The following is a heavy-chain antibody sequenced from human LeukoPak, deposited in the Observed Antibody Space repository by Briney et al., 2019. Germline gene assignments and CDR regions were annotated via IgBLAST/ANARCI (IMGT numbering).Heavy chain of an antibody. CDR2: ISGSDDGT. J-gene: IGHJ4*02. CDR1: GFTFSSYW. CDR3: AKSPVSSCRGSFCYAFDY. V-gene: IGHV3-23*01. Sequence: GGSLTLSCPASGFTFSSYWMHWVRQAPGRGMEWVSAISGSDDGTYYADSVKGRFTISRDNSRNTLYLQMNTLRGEDTAVYFCAKSPVSSCRGSFCYAFDYGGQGTLVTVSS. D-gene: IGHD2-15*01.